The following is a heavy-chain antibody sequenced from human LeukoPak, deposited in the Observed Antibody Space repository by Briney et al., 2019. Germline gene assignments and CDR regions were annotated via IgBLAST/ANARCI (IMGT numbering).Heavy chain of an antibody. CDR3: ARVGTAEGTLEDY. Sequence: VGSLRLSCAASGFTFSSYWMTWVRQAPGKGLEWLANIKQDGSEKYYVDSVKGRFTISRDNAKNSLYLQMNSLRAEDTAVYYCARVGTAEGTLEDYWGQGTLVTVSS. V-gene: IGHV3-7*01. CDR1: GFTFSSYW. D-gene: IGHD6-13*01. CDR2: IKQDGSEK. J-gene: IGHJ4*02.